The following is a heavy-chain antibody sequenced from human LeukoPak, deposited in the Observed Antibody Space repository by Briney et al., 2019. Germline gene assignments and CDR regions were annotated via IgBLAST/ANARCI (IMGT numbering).Heavy chain of an antibody. CDR2: ISLSGRT. Sequence: SSETLSLTCAVSGGSISRTNWWSWVRQSPGQGLEWIGEISLSGRTNYNPSLQSRVTMSLDESKNQLSLDLASVTAADTAVYYCSRESGAFSPFGYWGQGTLVTVHS. D-gene: IGHD1-26*01. CDR3: SRESGAFSPFGY. V-gene: IGHV4-4*02. CDR1: GGSISRTNW. J-gene: IGHJ4*02.